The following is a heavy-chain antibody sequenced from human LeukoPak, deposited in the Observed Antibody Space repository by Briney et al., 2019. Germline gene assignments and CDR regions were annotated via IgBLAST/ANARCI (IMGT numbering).Heavy chain of an antibody. CDR3: AREPDSSSSRYSYHGMDV. V-gene: IGHV3-30-3*01. Sequence: PGGSLRLSCAASGFTSSSYAMHWVRQAPGKGLEWVAVISYDGSKKYYADSVKGRFTISRDNSKNTLYLQMNSLRAEDTAVFYCAREPDSSSSRYSYHGMDVWGQGTTVTVSS. CDR2: ISYDGSKK. J-gene: IGHJ6*02. D-gene: IGHD6-6*01. CDR1: GFTSSSYA.